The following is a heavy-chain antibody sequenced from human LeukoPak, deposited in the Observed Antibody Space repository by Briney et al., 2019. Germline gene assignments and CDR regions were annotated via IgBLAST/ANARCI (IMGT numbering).Heavy chain of an antibody. CDR1: GFTFSSHW. CDR3: AREGTFIRGIISHLFDN. Sequence: GGSLRLSCVASGFTFSSHWMSWVRQAPGKGLEWVANIKQDGREKYYVDSVKGRFTISRDNAKNSLHLQMNSLRAEDTAVYYCAREGTFIRGIISHLFDNWGQGTLVPVSS. D-gene: IGHD3-10*01. CDR2: IKQDGREK. V-gene: IGHV3-7*04. J-gene: IGHJ4*02.